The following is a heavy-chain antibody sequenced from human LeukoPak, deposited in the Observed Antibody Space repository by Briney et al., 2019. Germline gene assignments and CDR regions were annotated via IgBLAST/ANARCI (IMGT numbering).Heavy chain of an antibody. CDR2: INQDGSEK. Sequence: GGALRLSCAASGFTSSNYWMSWGREAPGRGVGGGANINQDGSEKDHVDSVNRRFTFSRANAKTSLYLQMNSLRVADTAAYYCAREISSWYRTEGRFDPWGQGTLVTVSS. D-gene: IGHD6-13*01. J-gene: IGHJ5*02. CDR1: GFTSSNYW. V-gene: IGHV3-7*01. CDR3: AREISSWYRTEGRFDP.